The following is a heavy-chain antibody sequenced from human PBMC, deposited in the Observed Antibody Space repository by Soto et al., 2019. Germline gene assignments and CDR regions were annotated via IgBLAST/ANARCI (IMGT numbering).Heavy chain of an antibody. V-gene: IGHV3-15*07. Sequence: PGGSLRLSCVGSGFTFNDAWMNWVRQAPGKGLEWVGRIKSKIDGGTTEYAAPVKGRFTISRDDSKNTVYLQMNSLKTEDTAFYSCLTVREFRPAYWSLGT. CDR1: GFTFNDAW. CDR2: IKSKIDGGTT. CDR3: LTVREFRPAY. J-gene: IGHJ4*02.